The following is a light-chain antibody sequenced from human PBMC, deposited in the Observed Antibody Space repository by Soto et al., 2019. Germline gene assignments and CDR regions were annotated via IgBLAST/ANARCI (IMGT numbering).Light chain of an antibody. J-gene: IGKJ1*01. CDR1: QSVSSN. V-gene: IGKV3-15*01. CDR2: GAS. Sequence: ETVMTQSPATLSVSPGERATLSCRASQSVSSNLAWYQQKPGQAPRLLIYGASTRATGIPTRFSGRGSGTEYTPTISRLQSHDYALYYCQQYHDWPPWTFGQGTKVDVK. CDR3: QQYHDWPPWT.